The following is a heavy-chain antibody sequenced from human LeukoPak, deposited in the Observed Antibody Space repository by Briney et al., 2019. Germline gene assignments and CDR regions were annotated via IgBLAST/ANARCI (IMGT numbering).Heavy chain of an antibody. J-gene: IGHJ4*02. V-gene: IGHV3-21*01. CDR1: GXTFSNYN. CDR2: VSSSSSYI. D-gene: IGHD6-19*01. Sequence: PGGSLRLSCAASGXTFSNYNVNWVRQAPGRGLEWVSSVSSSSSYIYYADSVKGRFTISRDNAKNSLYLQMNSLRPEDTAVYYCARDSISNGWSLYYFDYWGQGTLVTVSS. CDR3: ARDSISNGWSLYYFDY.